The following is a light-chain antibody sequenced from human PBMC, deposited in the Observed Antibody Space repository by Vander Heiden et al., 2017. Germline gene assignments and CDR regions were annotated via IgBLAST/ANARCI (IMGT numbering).Light chain of an antibody. V-gene: IGKV4-1*01. CDR2: WSS. CDR1: ASVLYSSNNKNY. CDR3: QQYYSTPYT. Sequence: DIVMTQSPDSLAVSLGERDTINCKSSASVLYSSNNKNYLAWYQQKPGQPPKLLIYWSSTRESGVPDRFSGSGSGTDFTLTISSLQAEDVAVYYCQQYYSTPYTFGQGTKLEIK. J-gene: IGKJ2*01.